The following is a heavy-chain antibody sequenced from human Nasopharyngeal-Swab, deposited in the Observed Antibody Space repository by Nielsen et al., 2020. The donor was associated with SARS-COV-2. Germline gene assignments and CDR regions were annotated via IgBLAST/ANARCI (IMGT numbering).Heavy chain of an antibody. D-gene: IGHD6-13*01. Sequence: GGSLRLSCAASGFTFSSYAMHWVRQAPGKGLEWVAVISYDGSKKYYADSVKGRFTISRDNSKNTLYLQMNSLRAEDTAVYYWARDQGSSWYTYYYYYGMDVWGQGTTVTVSS. CDR1: GFTFSSYA. CDR2: ISYDGSKK. CDR3: ARDQGSSWYTYYYYYGMDV. V-gene: IGHV3-30-3*01. J-gene: IGHJ6*02.